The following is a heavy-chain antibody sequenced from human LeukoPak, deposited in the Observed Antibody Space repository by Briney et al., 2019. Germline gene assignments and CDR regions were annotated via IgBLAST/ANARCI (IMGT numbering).Heavy chain of an antibody. Sequence: PGGSLRLSCAAPGFAFSSYSMNWVRQAPGKGPEWLSYISSASGSIYYADSVKGRFTISRDNAKNSLYLQMNSLRAEDTAVYYCVRDNPRCCGVIPSNIDDYWGQGTLVTVSS. CDR1: GFAFSSYS. J-gene: IGHJ4*02. CDR2: ISSASGSI. CDR3: VRDNPRCCGVIPSNIDDY. V-gene: IGHV3-48*01. D-gene: IGHD2/OR15-2a*01.